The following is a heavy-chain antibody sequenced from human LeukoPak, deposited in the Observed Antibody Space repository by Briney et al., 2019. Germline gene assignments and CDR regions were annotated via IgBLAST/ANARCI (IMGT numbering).Heavy chain of an antibody. CDR1: GFTFSSYA. CDR3: ATTKRFCANGVCYTSSSYYFDY. V-gene: IGHV3-23*01. Sequence: GGSLRLSCAASGFTFSSYAMSWVRQAPGPGLEWVSAIGGSAGSTYYADSVNGRFTISRDNSKNTLHLQMNSLRAEDTAVYYCATTKRFCANGVCYTSSSYYFDYWGQGTLVTVSS. CDR2: IGGSAGST. J-gene: IGHJ4*02. D-gene: IGHD2-8*01.